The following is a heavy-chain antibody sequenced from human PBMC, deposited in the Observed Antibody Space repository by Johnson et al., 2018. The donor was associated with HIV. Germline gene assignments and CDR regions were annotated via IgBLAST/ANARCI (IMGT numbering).Heavy chain of an antibody. Sequence: VQLVESGGGLVKPGASLRLSCATSGFTFSKACMNWVRQAPGKGLEWVGRIKSKTDGGTTDYAAPVKDRFTISRDDSKNTLYLQMNSLRAEDTAVYYCARYGYRPEAAFDIWGQGTMVTVSS. CDR2: IKSKTDGGTT. J-gene: IGHJ3*02. D-gene: IGHD5-18*01. CDR3: ARYGYRPEAAFDI. V-gene: IGHV3-15*01. CDR1: GFTFSKAC.